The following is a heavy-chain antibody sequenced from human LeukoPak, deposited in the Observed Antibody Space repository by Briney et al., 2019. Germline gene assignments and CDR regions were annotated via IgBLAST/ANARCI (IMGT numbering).Heavy chain of an antibody. CDR2: IYTSGST. V-gene: IGHV4-59*10. CDR3: ARSWGYGPPKYFDY. J-gene: IGHJ4*02. Sequence: SETLSLTCAVYGGSFSGYYWSWIRQPAGKGLEWIGRIYTSGSTNYNPSLKSRVTMSVDTSKNQFSLKLSSVTAADTAVYYCARSWGYGPPKYFDYWGQGTLVTVSS. CDR1: GGSFSGYY. D-gene: IGHD5-18*01.